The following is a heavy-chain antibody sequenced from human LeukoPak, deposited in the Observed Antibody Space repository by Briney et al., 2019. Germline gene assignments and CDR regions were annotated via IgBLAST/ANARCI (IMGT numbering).Heavy chain of an antibody. D-gene: IGHD6-19*01. J-gene: IGHJ4*02. CDR3: ARDLSGSSGWYFDY. CDR2: IYYSGST. V-gene: IGHV4-30-4*07. Sequence: PSETLSLTCAVSGGSISSGGYSWSWIRQPPGKGLEWIGYIYYSGSTYYNPSLKSRVTISVDTSKNQFSLKLSSVTAADTAVYYCARDLSGSSGWYFDYWGQGTLVTVSS. CDR1: GGSISSGGYS.